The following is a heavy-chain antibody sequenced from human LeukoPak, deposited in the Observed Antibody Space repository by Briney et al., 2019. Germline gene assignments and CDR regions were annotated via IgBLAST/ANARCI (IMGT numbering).Heavy chain of an antibody. CDR3: ARDLMGIAYRGAFYY. V-gene: IGHV1-69*06. J-gene: IGHJ4*02. D-gene: IGHD6-13*01. CDR2: IIPIFGTA. CDR1: GGTFSSYA. Sequence: SVKVSCKASGGTFSSYAISRVRQAPGQGLEWMGGIIPIFGTANYAQKFQGRVTITADKSTSTAYMELSSLRSEDTAVYYCARDLMGIAYRGAFYYWGQGTLVTVSS.